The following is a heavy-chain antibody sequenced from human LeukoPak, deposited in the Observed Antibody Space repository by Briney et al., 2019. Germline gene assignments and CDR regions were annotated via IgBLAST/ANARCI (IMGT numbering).Heavy chain of an antibody. CDR1: GFTFSSYG. J-gene: IGHJ6*03. CDR3: AKDQGSGSYYYYMDA. CDR2: IRYDGTNK. Sequence: GGSLGLSCAASGFTFSSYGMHWVRQAPGKGLEWVAFIRYDGTNKYYADSVKGRFTISRDNSKNTLYLQMNSLRVEDTAVYYCAKDQGSGSYYYYMDAWGKGTTVAVSS. D-gene: IGHD3-22*01. V-gene: IGHV3-30*02.